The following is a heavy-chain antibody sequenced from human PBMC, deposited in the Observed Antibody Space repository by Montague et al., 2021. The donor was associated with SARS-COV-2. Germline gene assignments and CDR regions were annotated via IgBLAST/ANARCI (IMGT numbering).Heavy chain of an antibody. CDR3: ARGGGSGDRYYFDS. V-gene: IGHV4-59*01. CDR1: GGSISSYY. J-gene: IGHJ4*02. D-gene: IGHD2-21*01. CDR2: IYYSGRT. Sequence: SETLSLTCTVSGGSISSYYWNWIRQPPGKGLEWIGYIYYSGRTNYNPSLKSRVTISVDTSKNQFSLKLSSVTAADTAVYYCARGGGSGDRYYFDSWGQGSLVTVSA.